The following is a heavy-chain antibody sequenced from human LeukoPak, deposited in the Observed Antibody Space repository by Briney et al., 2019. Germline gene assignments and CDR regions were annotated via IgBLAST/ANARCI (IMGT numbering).Heavy chain of an antibody. CDR1: GFTFSSYS. V-gene: IGHV3-21*04. J-gene: IGHJ4*02. CDR3: AKQLRGLRYLDWRRPYYFDY. D-gene: IGHD3-9*01. CDR2: ISSSSSYI. Sequence: GGSLRLSCAASGFTFSSYSMNWVRQAPGKGLEWVSSISSSSSYIYYADSVKGRFTISRDNAKNSLYLQMNSLRAEDTAVYYCAKQLRGLRYLDWRRPYYFDYWGQGTLVTVSS.